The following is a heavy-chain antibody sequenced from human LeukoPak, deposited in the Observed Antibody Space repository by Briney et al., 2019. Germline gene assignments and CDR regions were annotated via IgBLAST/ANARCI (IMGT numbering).Heavy chain of an antibody. CDR2: IIPIFGTA. J-gene: IGHJ6*03. D-gene: IGHD2-2*01. V-gene: IGHV1-69*01. CDR1: GGTFSSYA. Sequence: SVKVSCKASGGTFSSYAISWVRQAPGQRLEWMGGIIPIFGTANYAQKFQGRVTITADESTSTAYMELSSLRSEDTAVYYCARALSVVVPAAKAYLYYYYMDVWGKGTTVTVSS. CDR3: ARALSVVVPAAKAYLYYYYMDV.